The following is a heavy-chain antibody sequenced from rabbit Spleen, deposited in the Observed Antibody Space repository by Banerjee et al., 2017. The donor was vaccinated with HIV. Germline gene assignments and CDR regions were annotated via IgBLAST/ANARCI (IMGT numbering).Heavy chain of an antibody. CDR1: GVSFSGDSY. D-gene: IGHD8-1*01. V-gene: IGHV1S40*01. J-gene: IGHJ6*01. CDR2: IDAGSSGFT. Sequence: QSLEESGGGLVKPGGTLTLTCKASGVSFSGDSYMCWVRQAPGKGLEWVVCIDAGSSGFTYFASWAKGRFTISKTPSTTVTLQMTSLTAADTATYFCARDTASSFSSYGMALWGPGTLVTFS. CDR3: ARDTASSFSSYGMAL.